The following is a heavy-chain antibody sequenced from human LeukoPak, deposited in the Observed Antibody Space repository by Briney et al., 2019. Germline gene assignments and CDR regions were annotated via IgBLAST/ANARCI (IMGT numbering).Heavy chain of an antibody. D-gene: IGHD1-26*01. CDR2: ISYDGSNK. CDR1: GFTFSSYA. V-gene: IGHV3-30-3*02. Sequence: GGSLRLSCAASGFTFSSYAMHWVRQAPGKGLEWVAVISYDGSNKYYADSVKGRFTISRDNSKNTLYLQMNSLRAEDTAVYYCAKKSGGGASFYYYMDVWGKGTTVTVSS. J-gene: IGHJ6*03. CDR3: AKKSGGGASFYYYMDV.